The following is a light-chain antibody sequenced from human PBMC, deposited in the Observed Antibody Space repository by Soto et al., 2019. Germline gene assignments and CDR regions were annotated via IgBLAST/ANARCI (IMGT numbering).Light chain of an antibody. Sequence: QTVVTQPPSASGTPGQRVTISCSGSRSNIGSKTVNWYQQLPGTAPKLLIYSNNQRPSGVTDRFSGSKSGTSASLAISGLQSEDEADYYCATWDDSLNGLFGTGTKVTVL. V-gene: IGLV1-44*01. CDR2: SNN. CDR1: RSNIGSKT. CDR3: ATWDDSLNGL. J-gene: IGLJ1*01.